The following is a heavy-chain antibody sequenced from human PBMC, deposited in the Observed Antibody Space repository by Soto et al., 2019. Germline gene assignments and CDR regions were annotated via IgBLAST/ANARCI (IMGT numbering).Heavy chain of an antibody. Sequence: SETLSLTCTVSGGSISSYYWSWIRQPPGKGLEWIGYMYHSGSTNYNPSLKSRVTISVDTSKNQFSLKLSSVTAADTAVYYCARYCSGASCYLDPWGQGTLVTVSS. V-gene: IGHV4-59*01. CDR3: ARYCSGASCYLDP. D-gene: IGHD2-15*01. CDR1: GGSISSYY. J-gene: IGHJ5*02. CDR2: MYHSGST.